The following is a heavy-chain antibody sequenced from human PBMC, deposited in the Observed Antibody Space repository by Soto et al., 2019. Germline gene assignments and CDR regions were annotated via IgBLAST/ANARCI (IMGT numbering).Heavy chain of an antibody. Sequence: PGGSLRLSCAASGFTFRGYWMHWVRQAPGKGLVWVSHITTDGGSTNYADSVKGRFTISRDNAKDTLYLYMSSLRVDDTAVYYCARDRDIVGASPLAYWGQGTLVTVSS. D-gene: IGHD1-26*01. CDR3: ARDRDIVGASPLAY. J-gene: IGHJ4*02. CDR2: ITTDGGST. CDR1: GFTFRGYW. V-gene: IGHV3-74*01.